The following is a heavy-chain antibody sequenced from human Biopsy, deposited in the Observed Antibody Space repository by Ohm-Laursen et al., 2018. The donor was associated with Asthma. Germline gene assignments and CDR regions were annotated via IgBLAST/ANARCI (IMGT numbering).Heavy chain of an antibody. D-gene: IGHD6-19*01. CDR3: AKIYDRLVLYGMDV. CDR2: IYHSGPT. Sequence: PGTLSLTCTVSGGSIISSSCWSWVRQTPGKGLEWIGEIYHSGPTNYNPSLKSRVTISVDKSKNQFSLKLTSVTAADTAVYYCAKIYDRLVLYGMDVWGQGTTVTVSS. CDR1: GGSIISSSC. J-gene: IGHJ6*02. V-gene: IGHV4-4*03.